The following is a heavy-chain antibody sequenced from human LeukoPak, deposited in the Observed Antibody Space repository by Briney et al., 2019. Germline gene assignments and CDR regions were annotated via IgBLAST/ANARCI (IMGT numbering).Heavy chain of an antibody. CDR3: ARGLVVVVAATRGMDV. CDR1: GGSFSGQY. D-gene: IGHD2-15*01. J-gene: IGHJ6*02. CDR2: INHSGST. V-gene: IGHV4-34*01. Sequence: PSETLSLTCAVFGGSFSGQYWSWIRQPPGKGLEWIGEINHSGSTSYNPSLESRVTISVDTSKNQFSLKLSSVTAADTGVYYCARGLVVVVAATRGMDVWGQGTTVTVSS.